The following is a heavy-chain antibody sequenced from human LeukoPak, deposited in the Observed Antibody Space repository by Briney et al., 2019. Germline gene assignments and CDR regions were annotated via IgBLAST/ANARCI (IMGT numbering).Heavy chain of an antibody. CDR1: GYTFTSYG. V-gene: IGHV1-8*01. J-gene: IGHJ5*02. Sequence: ASVKXSCKASGYTFTSYGINWVRQATGQGLXWMGWMSPNSGDTGYAQKFQGRVTMTRNTSISTAYMELSSLRSEDTAVYYCARLDYDILTGYSVNWFDPWGQGTLVTVSS. CDR2: MSPNSGDT. D-gene: IGHD3-9*01. CDR3: ARLDYDILTGYSVNWFDP.